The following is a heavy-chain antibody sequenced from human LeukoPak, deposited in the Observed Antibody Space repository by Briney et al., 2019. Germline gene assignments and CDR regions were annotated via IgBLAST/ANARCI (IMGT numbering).Heavy chain of an antibody. J-gene: IGHJ4*02. D-gene: IGHD3-22*01. CDR3: AREKKTYYYDSSSYYFDY. Sequence: PGGSLRLSCAASGFSFSTYSMSWVRQTPGKGLEWVSVIYSGGSTYYADSVKGRFTISRDNSKNTLYLQMNSLRAEDTAVYYCAREKKTYYYDSSSYYFDYWGQGTLVTVSS. V-gene: IGHV3-53*01. CDR2: IYSGGST. CDR1: GFSFSTYS.